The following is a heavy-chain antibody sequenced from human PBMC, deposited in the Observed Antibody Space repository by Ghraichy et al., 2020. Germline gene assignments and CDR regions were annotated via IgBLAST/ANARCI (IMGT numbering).Heavy chain of an antibody. CDR1: GGSISSYY. V-gene: IGHV4-59*01. J-gene: IGHJ4*02. Sequence: ESLNISCTVSGGSISSYYWSWIRQPPGKGLEWIGYIYYTGSTNYNPSLKSRVTISVDTSKNQFSLKLSSVTAADTAVYYCAGGSGTYRYDYWGQGNLVTVSS. CDR3: AGGSGTYRYDY. D-gene: IGHD1-26*01. CDR2: IYYTGST.